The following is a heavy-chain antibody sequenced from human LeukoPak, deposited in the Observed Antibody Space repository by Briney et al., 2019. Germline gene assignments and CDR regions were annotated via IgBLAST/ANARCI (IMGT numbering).Heavy chain of an antibody. J-gene: IGHJ4*02. V-gene: IGHV1-3*01. CDR1: GYTFTSYA. CDR3: AKGYFGSGSYPSFGN. D-gene: IGHD3-10*01. CDR2: INAGNGNT. Sequence: GASVKLSCKASGYTFTSYAMYWVRNAHGQRLEWMGWINAGNGNTTYSQKFQSRVTITRDTSASTAYMELTSLRSEDTAVYYGAKGYFGSGSYPSFGNWGQGTLVTVSS.